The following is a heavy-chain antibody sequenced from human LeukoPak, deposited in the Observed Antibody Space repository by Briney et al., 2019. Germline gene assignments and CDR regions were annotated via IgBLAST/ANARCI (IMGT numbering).Heavy chain of an antibody. CDR2: ISVRSNYR. V-gene: IGHV3-21*01. D-gene: IGHD3-22*01. CDR1: GYTFSDFS. CDR3: VRLRRNSDRSGYYYYYDY. Sequence: PGGSLRLSCAASGYTFSDFSVNWVRQAPGKGLEWVSSISVRSNYRYYADSVRGRFTISRDDASDSLFLQMNSLRAEDTAVYFCVRLRRNSDRSGYYYYYDYWGQGTLVTVSS. J-gene: IGHJ4*02.